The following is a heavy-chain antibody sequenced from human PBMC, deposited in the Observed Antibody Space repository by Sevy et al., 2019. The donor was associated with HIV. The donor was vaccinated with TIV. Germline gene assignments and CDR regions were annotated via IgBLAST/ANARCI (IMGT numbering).Heavy chain of an antibody. D-gene: IGHD3-3*01. CDR2: ISWNSGSI. V-gene: IGHV3-9*01. CDR3: AKEGNFWSGRDAFDI. J-gene: IGHJ3*02. Sequence: GGSLRLSCAASGFTFDDYAMHWVRQAPGKGLEWVSGISWNSGSIGYADSVKGRFTISRDISKNTLYLQMNSLRAEDTAVYYCAKEGNFWSGRDAFDIWGQGTTVTVSS. CDR1: GFTFDDYA.